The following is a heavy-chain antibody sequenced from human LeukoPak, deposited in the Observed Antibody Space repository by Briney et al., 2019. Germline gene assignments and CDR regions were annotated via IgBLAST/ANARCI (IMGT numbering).Heavy chain of an antibody. CDR3: ARLGGGPSSGIDY. D-gene: IGHD3-10*01. CDR2: IEWNGGST. J-gene: IGHJ4*02. CDR1: GFTFDDYG. V-gene: IGHV3-20*04. Sequence: GGSLRLSRAASGFTFDDYGMSWVRQAPGKGLEWVSGIEWNGGSTDYADSVKGRFTISRDNAKNSLYLQMNSLRAEDTALYYCARLGGGPSSGIDYWGQGTLVTVSS.